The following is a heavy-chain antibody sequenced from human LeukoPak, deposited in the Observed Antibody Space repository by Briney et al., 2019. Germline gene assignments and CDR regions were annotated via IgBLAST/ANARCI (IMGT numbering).Heavy chain of an antibody. CDR2: IYYSGST. Sequence: PSETLSLTCTVSGGSISSSSYYWGWIRQPPGKGLEWIGSIYYSGSTYYNPSLKSRVTISVDTSKNQFSLKLSSVTAADTAVYYCARVSKHPERRIDYWGQGTLVTVSS. CDR1: GGSISSSSYY. J-gene: IGHJ4*02. D-gene: IGHD1-1*01. V-gene: IGHV4-39*07. CDR3: ARVSKHPERRIDY.